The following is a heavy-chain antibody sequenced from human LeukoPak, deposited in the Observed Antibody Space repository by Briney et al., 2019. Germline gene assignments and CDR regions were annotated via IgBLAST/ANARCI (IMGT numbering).Heavy chain of an antibody. J-gene: IGHJ4*02. Sequence: SETLSLTCAVHDGSFTSIYWSWIRQPPERGLEWIGEITHSGSTNYNPSLKSRVTISLDTSKNQFSLKLNSVTAADAAVYYCARYTMAAAPRFDNWGQGTLVAVSS. CDR1: DGSFTSIY. D-gene: IGHD3-10*01. V-gene: IGHV4-34*01. CDR2: ITHSGST. CDR3: ARYTMAAAPRFDN.